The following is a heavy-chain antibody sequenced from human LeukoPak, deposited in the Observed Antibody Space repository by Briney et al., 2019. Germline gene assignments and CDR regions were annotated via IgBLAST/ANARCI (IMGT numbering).Heavy chain of an antibody. Sequence: GVLRLSCAASGFTLRSYTMNWVRQAPGKGLEWVSSISSSSSYIYYADSVKGRFTISRDNAKNSLYLQMNSLRAEDTAVYYCASSIVVVPAAISRGGDYWGQGTLVTVSS. V-gene: IGHV3-21*01. CDR1: GFTLRSYT. CDR2: ISSSSSYI. CDR3: ASSIVVVPAAISRGGDY. J-gene: IGHJ4*02. D-gene: IGHD2-2*01.